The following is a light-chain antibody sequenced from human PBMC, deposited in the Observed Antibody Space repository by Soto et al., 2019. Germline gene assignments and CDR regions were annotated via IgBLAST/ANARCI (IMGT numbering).Light chain of an antibody. CDR3: QQLSNWPPIIT. J-gene: IGKJ3*01. CDR2: DAS. Sequence: EIVLTQSPATLSLSPGERATLSCRASQSVSSYLAWYQQKPGQAPRLLIYDASNRATGIPARFSGSVSGTEFTLTISSLEPEDFAVYYCQQLSNWPPIITFGTGTKVDIK. CDR1: QSVSSY. V-gene: IGKV3-11*01.